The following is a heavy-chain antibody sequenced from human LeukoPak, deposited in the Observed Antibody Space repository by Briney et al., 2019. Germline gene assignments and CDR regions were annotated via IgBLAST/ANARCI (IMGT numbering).Heavy chain of an antibody. CDR2: INQDGSEK. V-gene: IGHV3-7*01. CDR3: GDPPSDF. Sequence: GGSLRLSCATSGFNFNTKWMTWVRQAPGKGLEWVANINQDGSEKYHGDSVKGRFIISRDNAKRSLFLEMSSLRAEDTAVYYCGDPPSDFWGQGTLVAVSS. CDR1: GFNFNTKW. J-gene: IGHJ4*02.